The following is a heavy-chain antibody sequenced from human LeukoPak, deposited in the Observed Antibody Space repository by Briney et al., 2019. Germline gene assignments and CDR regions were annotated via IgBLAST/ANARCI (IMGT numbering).Heavy chain of an antibody. CDR3: ARESRYYYDSSGYRNFDY. D-gene: IGHD3-22*01. J-gene: IGHJ4*02. V-gene: IGHV1-18*01. CDR1: GYTFTSYG. CDR2: ISAYNGNT. Sequence: ASVKVSCKASGYTFTSYGIGWVRQAPGQGLEWMGWISAYNGNTNYAQKLQGRVTMTTDTSTSTAYMELRSLRSDDTAVYYCARESRYYYDSSGYRNFDYWGQGTLVTVSS.